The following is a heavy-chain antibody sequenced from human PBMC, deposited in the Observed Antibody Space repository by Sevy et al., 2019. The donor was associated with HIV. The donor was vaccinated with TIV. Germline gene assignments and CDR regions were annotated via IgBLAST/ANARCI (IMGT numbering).Heavy chain of an antibody. V-gene: IGHV3-7*01. CDR2: MKEDVSEK. D-gene: IGHD5-18*01. CDR3: VREGLGGFSYSLDC. J-gene: IGHJ4*02. CDR1: GFTFSSYW. Sequence: GGSLRLSCAASGFTFSSYWMSWVRQAPGKGLEWVATMKEDVSEKYYVDSVKGRFTISRDNAKNSLYVQMNSLRAEDTAVYYCVREGLGGFSYSLDCWGQGTLVTVSS.